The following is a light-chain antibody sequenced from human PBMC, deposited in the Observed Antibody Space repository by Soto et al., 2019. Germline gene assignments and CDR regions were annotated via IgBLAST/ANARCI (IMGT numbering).Light chain of an antibody. V-gene: IGKV3-11*01. CDR3: QQRGNWPLT. CDR2: DAS. J-gene: IGKJ4*01. CDR1: QTVNNY. Sequence: ETVLTQSPATLSLSPGERATLSCRASQTVNNYLAWYQQRPGQAPRLLIYDASNRATGVPARFSGSGSGTDFTLTISSLEPEDCALYYCQQRGNWPLTFGGGTKVEIK.